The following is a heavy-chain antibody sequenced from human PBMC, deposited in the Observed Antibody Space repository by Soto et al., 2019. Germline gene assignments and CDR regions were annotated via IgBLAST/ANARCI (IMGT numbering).Heavy chain of an antibody. CDR3: ARNGVGTVLGGYYYYYGMDV. Sequence: SETLSVTCTVSGGSISSGVYYWSWIRHHPGKGLEWIGYIYYSGSTYYNPSLKSRVTISVDTSKNQFSLKPSSVTAADTAVYYCARNGVGTVLGGYYYYYGMDVWGQGTTVTVSS. CDR2: IYYSGST. V-gene: IGHV4-31*03. J-gene: IGHJ6*02. CDR1: GGSISSGVYY. D-gene: IGHD1-7*01.